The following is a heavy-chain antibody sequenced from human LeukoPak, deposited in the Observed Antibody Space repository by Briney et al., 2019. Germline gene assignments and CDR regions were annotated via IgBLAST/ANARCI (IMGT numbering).Heavy chain of an antibody. D-gene: IGHD6-13*01. Sequence: GESLRISCKGSGYSFISYWIGWVRQMPGKGLEWMGIIYPGDSDTRYSPSFQGQVTISADKSITTAYLQWGSLKASDTAMYYCARRGQGNSWQNFDYWGLGTLVTVSS. J-gene: IGHJ4*02. CDR1: GYSFISYW. CDR3: ARRGQGNSWQNFDY. V-gene: IGHV5-51*01. CDR2: IYPGDSDT.